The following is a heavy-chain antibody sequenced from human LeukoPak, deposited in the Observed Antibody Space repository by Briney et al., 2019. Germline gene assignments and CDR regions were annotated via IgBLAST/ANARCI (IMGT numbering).Heavy chain of an antibody. Sequence: GGSLRLSCAASGFTVSSNYMSWVRQAPGMRLEWVSVIYSGGTTYYADSVQGRFTISRDNSKNTLFLQMNSLRAEDTAVYYCARRSVAVGSYFGDWGQGTLVTVSS. D-gene: IGHD3-10*01. V-gene: IGHV3-66*01. CDR3: ARRSVAVGSYFGD. CDR2: IYSGGTT. J-gene: IGHJ4*02. CDR1: GFTVSSNY.